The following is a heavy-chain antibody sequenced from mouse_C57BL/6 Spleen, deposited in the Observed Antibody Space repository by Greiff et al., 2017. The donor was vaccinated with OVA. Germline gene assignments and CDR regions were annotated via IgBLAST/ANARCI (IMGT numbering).Heavy chain of an antibody. CDR3: ARGDWDGYYAMEC. J-gene: IGHJ4*01. Sequence: QVQLQQPGAELVRPGSSVKLSCKASGYTFTSYWMDWVKQRPGQGLEWIGNIYPSDSETHYNQKFKDKATLTVDKSSSTAYMQLSSLTSEDSAVDYCARGDWDGYYAMECWGQGPSVTVSS. CDR1: GYTFTSYW. V-gene: IGHV1-61*01. CDR2: IYPSDSET. D-gene: IGHD4-1*01.